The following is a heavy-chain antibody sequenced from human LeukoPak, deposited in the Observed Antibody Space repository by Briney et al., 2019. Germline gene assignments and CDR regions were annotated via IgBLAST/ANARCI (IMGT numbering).Heavy chain of an antibody. CDR1: GFTFSSYA. V-gene: IGHV3-23*01. J-gene: IGHJ4*02. D-gene: IGHD6-13*01. Sequence: GGSLRLSCAASGFTFSSYAMSWVRQAPAKGLEGVSAISGSGGSTYYADSVKGRFTISRDNSKNTLYLQRNSLRAEDTAVYYCAKEGAAAGHGYFDYLGQGTLVTVSS. CDR2: ISGSGGST. CDR3: AKEGAAAGHGYFDY.